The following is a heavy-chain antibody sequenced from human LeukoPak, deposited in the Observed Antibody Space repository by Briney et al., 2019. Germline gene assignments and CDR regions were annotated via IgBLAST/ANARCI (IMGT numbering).Heavy chain of an antibody. Sequence: PGGSLRLSCAASGFTFSSYAMSWVRQAPGKGLEWVSAISGSGGSTYYADSVKGRFTISRDNSKNTLYQQMNSLRAEDTAVYYCAKDREGVEMATIVDYWGQGTPVTVSS. D-gene: IGHD5-24*01. CDR2: ISGSGGST. CDR3: AKDREGVEMATIVDY. V-gene: IGHV3-23*01. J-gene: IGHJ4*02. CDR1: GFTFSSYA.